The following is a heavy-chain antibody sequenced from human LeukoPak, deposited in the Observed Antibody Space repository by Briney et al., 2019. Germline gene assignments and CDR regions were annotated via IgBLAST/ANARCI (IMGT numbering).Heavy chain of an antibody. CDR3: ARCLRGYNWFDP. CDR1: GYTSTGYY. Sequence: ASVKVSCKASGYTSTGYYMHWVRQAPGQGLEWMGWINPNSGGTNYAQKFQGRVTMTRDTSISTAYMELSRLRSDDTAVYYCARCLRGYNWFDPWGQGTLVTVSS. V-gene: IGHV1-2*02. D-gene: IGHD5/OR15-5a*01. J-gene: IGHJ5*02. CDR2: INPNSGGT.